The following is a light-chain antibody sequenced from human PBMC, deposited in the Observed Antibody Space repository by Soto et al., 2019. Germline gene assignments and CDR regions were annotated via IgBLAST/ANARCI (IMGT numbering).Light chain of an antibody. Sequence: EIVLTQSPGTLSLSPGERATLSCRASQSVSSSYLAWYQQKPGQAPRLLIYGASSRATGIPDRFSGSGSGTDFTLTISRLEPEDFAVYYCQQYGSSTLMVSFGQGTKLEIK. V-gene: IGKV3-20*01. J-gene: IGKJ2*01. CDR2: GAS. CDR3: QQYGSSTLMVS. CDR1: QSVSSSY.